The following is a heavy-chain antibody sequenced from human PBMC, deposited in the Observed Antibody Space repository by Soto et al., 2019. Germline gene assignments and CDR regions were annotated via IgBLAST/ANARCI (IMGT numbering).Heavy chain of an antibody. CDR3: ARGGDWGYAFDI. Sequence: EVPLVESGGGLVKPGGSLRLSCAASGFTFSSYSMNWVRQAPGKGLEWVSSISSSSSYIYYADSVKGRFTISRDNAKNSLYLQMNSLRAEDTAVYYCARGGDWGYAFDIWGQGTMVTVSS. D-gene: IGHD7-27*01. J-gene: IGHJ3*02. CDR1: GFTFSSYS. CDR2: ISSSSSYI. V-gene: IGHV3-21*01.